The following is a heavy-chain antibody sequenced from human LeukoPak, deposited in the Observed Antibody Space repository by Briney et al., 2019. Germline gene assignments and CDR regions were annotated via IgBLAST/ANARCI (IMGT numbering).Heavy chain of an antibody. D-gene: IGHD3-3*01. CDR2: ISISSTTI. J-gene: IGHJ4*02. V-gene: IGHV3-48*01. CDR3: ARATYDFWSGPNFDY. CDR1: GFTFRTYN. Sequence: GGSLRLSCAASGFTFRTYNMNWVRQAPGKGLEWVSYISISSTTIFYADSVKGRFTISRDNAKNSLYLQMHSLRAEDTAVYYCARATYDFWSGPNFDYWGQGTLVTVSS.